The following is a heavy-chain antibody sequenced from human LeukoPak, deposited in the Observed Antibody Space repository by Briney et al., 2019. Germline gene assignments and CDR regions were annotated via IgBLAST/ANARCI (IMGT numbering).Heavy chain of an antibody. CDR2: IWGSGDTT. Sequence: PGGSLRLSCAASGFIFSKYALVWVRQAPGKGLEWVSAIWGSGDTTKYADAVKGRFTISRDNSKNTLYLQMNSLGADDTAVYYCGRDPNGDYVGAFEFWGQGTMVTASS. CDR1: GFIFSKYA. D-gene: IGHD4-17*01. V-gene: IGHV3-23*01. J-gene: IGHJ3*01. CDR3: GRDPNGDYVGAFEF.